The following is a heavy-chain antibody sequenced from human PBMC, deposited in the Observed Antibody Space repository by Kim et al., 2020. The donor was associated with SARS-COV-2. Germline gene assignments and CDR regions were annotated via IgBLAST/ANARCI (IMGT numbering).Heavy chain of an antibody. Sequence: ASVKVSCKAAGYTFNRYDINWVRQAPGQGFEWMGWMNPNSGNTAYAQKFQGRVTMTSDTSINTAYMELSGLKFEDTAFYYCARGRCTWRFGVSIPSFDF. D-gene: IGHD3-3*01. V-gene: IGHV1-8*01. J-gene: IGHJ3*01. CDR2: MNPNSGNT. CDR1: GYTFNRYD. CDR3: ARGRCTWRFGVSIPSFDF.